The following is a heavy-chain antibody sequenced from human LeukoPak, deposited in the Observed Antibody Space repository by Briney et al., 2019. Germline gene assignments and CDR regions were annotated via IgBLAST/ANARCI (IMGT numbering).Heavy chain of an antibody. CDR3: ARDLGIAASGVLDY. J-gene: IGHJ4*02. Sequence: SETLSLTCNVSGYSISSDDYWAWIRQPPGKGLEWIGSFYHGGSTYYNPSLKSRVTMSVDMSKNQFSLKLNSVTAADTAVYYCARDLGIAASGVLDYWGQGTLVTVSS. CDR1: GYSISSDDY. D-gene: IGHD6-13*01. CDR2: FYHGGST. V-gene: IGHV4-38-2*02.